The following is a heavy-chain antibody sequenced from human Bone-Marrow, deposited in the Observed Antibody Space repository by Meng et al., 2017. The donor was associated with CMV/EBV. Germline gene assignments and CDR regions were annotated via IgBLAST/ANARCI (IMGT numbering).Heavy chain of an antibody. CDR2: ISAGGETE. Sequence: GESLKISCAASGFTLERTSMKWVRQAPGKGREWVSYISAGGETEEYADSVKGRFTVSRDDIRNSVYLQMNSVRAEDSGIYFCTRLHGFWRGYPRGYGMDVWGQGTTVTVSS. J-gene: IGHJ6*02. CDR3: TRLHGFWRGYPRGYGMDV. D-gene: IGHD3-3*01. CDR1: GFTLERTS. V-gene: IGHV3-48*01.